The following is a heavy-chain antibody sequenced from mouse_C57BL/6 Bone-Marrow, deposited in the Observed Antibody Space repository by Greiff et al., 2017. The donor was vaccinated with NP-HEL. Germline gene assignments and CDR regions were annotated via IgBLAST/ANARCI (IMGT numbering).Heavy chain of an antibody. CDR1: GYTFTSYW. J-gene: IGHJ4*01. Sequence: QVQLQQSGAELVMPGASVKLSCKASGYTFTSYWMHWVKQRPGQGLEWIGEIDPSDSYTNYNQKFKGKSTLTVDKSSSTAYMQLSSLTSEDSAVYYCARLLVYAMDYWGQGTSVTVSS. V-gene: IGHV1-69*01. CDR2: IDPSDSYT. CDR3: ARLLVYAMDY.